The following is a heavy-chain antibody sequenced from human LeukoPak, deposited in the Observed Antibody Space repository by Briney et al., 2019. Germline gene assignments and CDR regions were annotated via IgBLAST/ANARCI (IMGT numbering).Heavy chain of an antibody. CDR2: ISYDGSNK. CDR3: ARDAGPEYQPTRDYYYMDV. Sequence: GRSLRLSCAASGFTFSSYALHWVRQAPGKGLEWVAVISYDGSNKYYADSVKGRFTISRDNSKNTLYLQMNSLRAEDTAVYYCARDAGPEYQPTRDYYYMDVWGKGTTVTVSS. D-gene: IGHD2-2*01. V-gene: IGHV3-30*04. J-gene: IGHJ6*03. CDR1: GFTFSSYA.